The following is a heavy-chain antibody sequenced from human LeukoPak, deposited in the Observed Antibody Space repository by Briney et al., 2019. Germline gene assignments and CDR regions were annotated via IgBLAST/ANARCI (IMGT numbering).Heavy chain of an antibody. V-gene: IGHV3-20*04. J-gene: IGHJ4*02. CDR2: INWNGGST. CDR1: GFTFSSYW. Sequence: GGSLRLSCAASGFTFSSYWMSWVRQAPGKGLEWVSGINWNGGSTGYADSVKGRFTISRDNAKNSLYLQMNSLRAEDTALYYCARVYGPGFDYWGQGTLVTVSS. D-gene: IGHD3-10*01. CDR3: ARVYGPGFDY.